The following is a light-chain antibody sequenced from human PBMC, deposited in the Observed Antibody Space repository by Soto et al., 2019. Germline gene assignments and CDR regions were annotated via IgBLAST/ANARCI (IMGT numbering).Light chain of an antibody. CDR3: SSYISSSSPYV. Sequence: QSVLTQPASVSGSPGQSITISCTGTSSDIGGYNFVSWYQHHPGKAPRLIIFGVSDRPSGVSDRFSGSKSGNTASLTISGRQAEDEADYYCSSYISSSSPYVFGTGTKLTVL. CDR1: SSDIGGYNF. CDR2: GVS. V-gene: IGLV2-14*03. J-gene: IGLJ1*01.